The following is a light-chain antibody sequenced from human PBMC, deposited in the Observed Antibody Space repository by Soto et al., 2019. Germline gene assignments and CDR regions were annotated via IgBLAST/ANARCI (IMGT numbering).Light chain of an antibody. CDR2: EAS. Sequence: DIQMTQSPATLSASVGDSVTITCRASQSITKWLAWYQLKPGKAPKLLIHEASNLHSGVSSRFTGSGSGTDFTLTITSLQPEDFATYYCQQYKSYWTFGQGTKVDIK. V-gene: IGKV1-5*03. CDR1: QSITKW. J-gene: IGKJ1*01. CDR3: QQYKSYWT.